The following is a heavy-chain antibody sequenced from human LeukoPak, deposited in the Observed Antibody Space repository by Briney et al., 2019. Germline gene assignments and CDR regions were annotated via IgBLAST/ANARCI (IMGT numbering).Heavy chain of an antibody. CDR1: GFTFSDYY. V-gene: IGHV3-11*06. CDR3: ARTTWELLDGGPTHFDY. CDR2: ISSSSSYT. D-gene: IGHD1-26*01. Sequence: PGGSLRLSCAASGFTFSDYYMSWIRQAPGKGLEWVSYISSSSSYTNYADSVKGRFTISRDNAKNSLYLQMNSLRAEDTAVYYCARTTWELLDGGPTHFDYWGQGTLVTVSS. J-gene: IGHJ4*02.